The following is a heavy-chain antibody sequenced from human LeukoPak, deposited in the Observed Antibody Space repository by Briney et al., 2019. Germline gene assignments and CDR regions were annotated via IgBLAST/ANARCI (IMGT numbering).Heavy chain of an antibody. CDR3: ARTTGYSSSWLSLYYYYYMDV. D-gene: IGHD6-13*01. V-gene: IGHV3-7*01. CDR1: GFTFSSYW. CDR2: IKQDGSEK. Sequence: GGSVRLSCAASGFTFSSYWMSWVRQAPGKGLEWVANIKQDGSEKYYVDSVKGRFTISRDNAKNSLYLQMNSLRAEDTAVYYCARTTGYSSSWLSLYYYYYMDVWGKGTTVTVSS. J-gene: IGHJ6*03.